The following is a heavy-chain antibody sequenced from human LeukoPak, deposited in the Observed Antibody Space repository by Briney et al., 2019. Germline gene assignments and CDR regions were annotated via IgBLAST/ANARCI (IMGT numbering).Heavy chain of an antibody. J-gene: IGHJ4*02. V-gene: IGHV3-48*01. Sequence: GGSLRLSCAASGFTFSSYSMNWVRQAPGKGLEWVSYISSGGGTINYADSVKGRFTISRDNAKNSLYLQMNSLRAEDTAVYYCARDPAGAGIYYNYWGQGTLVTVSS. CDR2: ISSGGGTI. CDR1: GFTFSSYS. D-gene: IGHD3-10*01. CDR3: ARDPAGAGIYYNY.